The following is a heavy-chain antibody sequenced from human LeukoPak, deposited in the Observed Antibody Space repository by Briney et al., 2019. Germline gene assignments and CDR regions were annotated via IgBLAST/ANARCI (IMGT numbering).Heavy chain of an antibody. V-gene: IGHV4-39*07. CDR3: ARGAGSYSRKRPFDY. CDR1: GVSISSSSYY. J-gene: IGHJ4*02. Sequence: TSETLSLTCTVSGVSISSSSYYWGWIRQPPGKGLEWIGSIYYSGSTYYNPSLKSRVTVSVDTSKNQFSLKLSSVTAADTAVYYCARGAGSYSRKRPFDYWGQGTLVTVSS. D-gene: IGHD1-26*01. CDR2: IYYSGST.